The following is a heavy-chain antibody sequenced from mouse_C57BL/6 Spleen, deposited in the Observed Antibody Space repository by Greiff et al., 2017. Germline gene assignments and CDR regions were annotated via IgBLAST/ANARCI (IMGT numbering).Heavy chain of an antibody. D-gene: IGHD3-3*01. J-gene: IGHJ1*03. Sequence: EVKLQESGGGLVQPGESLKLSCASNEYEFPSHDMSWVRKTPEKRLELVAAINSDGGSTYYPDTMERRFIISRDNTKKTLYLQMSSLRSEETAWDYWARGDRYFDVWGTGTTVTVSS. CDR1: EYEFPSHD. CDR3: ARGDRYFDV. V-gene: IGHV5-2*01. CDR2: INSDGGST.